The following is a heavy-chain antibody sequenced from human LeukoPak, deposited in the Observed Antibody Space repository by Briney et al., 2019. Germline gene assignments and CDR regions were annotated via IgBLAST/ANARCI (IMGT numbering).Heavy chain of an antibody. CDR2: ISYDGSNK. J-gene: IGHJ6*02. CDR3: ARDIVVGATTYYYYGMDV. V-gene: IGHV3-30-3*01. D-gene: IGHD1-26*01. CDR1: GFTFSSYA. Sequence: GGSLRLSCAASGFTFSSYAMHWVRQAPGKGLEWVAVISYDGSNKYYADSVKGRFTISRDNSKNTLYLQMNSLRAEDTAVYYCARDIVVGATTYYYYGMDVWGQGTTVTVSS.